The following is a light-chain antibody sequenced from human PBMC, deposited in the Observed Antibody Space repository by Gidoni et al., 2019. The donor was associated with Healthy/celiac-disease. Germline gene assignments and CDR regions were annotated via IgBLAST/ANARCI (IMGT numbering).Light chain of an antibody. CDR2: SNN. CDR1: SGSVSTSYF. J-gene: IGLJ3*02. V-gene: IGLV8-61*01. Sequence: QPVVTQEPSLSVSPGGTVTLTCGLSSGSVSTSYFPTWYQQIPGQPPRTLIYSNNTSSSGVPDRFSGFILRNKAALTITGAQADDESDYYCLLHMRGGDSVFGGGTRLTVL. CDR3: LLHMRGGDSV.